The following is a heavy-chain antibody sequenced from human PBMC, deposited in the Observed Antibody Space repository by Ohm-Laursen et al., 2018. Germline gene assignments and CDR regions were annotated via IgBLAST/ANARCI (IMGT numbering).Heavy chain of an antibody. CDR2: INQSGST. CDR3: ARGSGFFKLDV. CDR1: GEATSGYF. J-gene: IGHJ6*02. V-gene: IGHV4-34*01. D-gene: IGHD6-19*01. Sequence: SHTLSLTSAVNGEATSGYFWNWIRQPPGKGLEWIGEINQSGSTNYNPFLKRRVTLSADSSKSQYSLRLTSVTSADTATYYCARGSGFFKLDVWGQGTTVTVSS.